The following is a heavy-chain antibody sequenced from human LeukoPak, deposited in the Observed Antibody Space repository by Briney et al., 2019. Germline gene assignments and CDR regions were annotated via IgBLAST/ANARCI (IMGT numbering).Heavy chain of an antibody. CDR1: GYSISSGYY. D-gene: IGHD1-26*01. CDR3: ARDKIVGATHFDY. CDR2: IKQDGGEI. Sequence: ETLSLTCTVSGYSISSGYYWDWIRQPPGKGLEWVANIKQDGGEIYYVDSVKGRFTISRDNAKNSLYLQMNSLTTEDTAVYYCARDKIVGATHFDYWGQGTLVTVSS. V-gene: IGHV3-7*01. J-gene: IGHJ4*02.